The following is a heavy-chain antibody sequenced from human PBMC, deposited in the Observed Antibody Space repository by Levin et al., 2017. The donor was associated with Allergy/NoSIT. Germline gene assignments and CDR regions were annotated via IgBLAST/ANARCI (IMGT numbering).Heavy chain of an antibody. CDR2: INHSGST. CDR1: GGSFSGYY. V-gene: IGHV4-34*01. D-gene: IGHD6-13*01. CDR3: ARVRGRIAAAGTGFRHRTRYYFDY. J-gene: IGHJ4*02. Sequence: SETLSLTCAVYGGSFSGYYWSWIRQPPGKGLEWIGEINHSGSTNYNPSLKSRVTISVDTSKNQFSLKLSSVTAADTAVYYCARVRGRIAAAGTGFRHRTRYYFDYWGQGTLVTVSS.